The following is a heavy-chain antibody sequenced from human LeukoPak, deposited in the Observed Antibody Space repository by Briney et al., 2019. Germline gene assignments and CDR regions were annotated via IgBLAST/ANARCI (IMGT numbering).Heavy chain of an antibody. J-gene: IGHJ6*03. CDR3: ARGLGPDFWSGYYYYYYYMDV. D-gene: IGHD3-3*01. Sequence: PSETLSLTCTVSGYSIRSGYYWGWIRQPPGKGLEWIGTIYYTGSTYYNPSLKSRVTISVDTSKNQFSLKLSSVTAADTAVYYCARGLGPDFWSGYYYYYYYMDVWGKGTTVTVSS. CDR1: GYSIRSGYY. CDR2: IYYTGST. V-gene: IGHV4-38-2*02.